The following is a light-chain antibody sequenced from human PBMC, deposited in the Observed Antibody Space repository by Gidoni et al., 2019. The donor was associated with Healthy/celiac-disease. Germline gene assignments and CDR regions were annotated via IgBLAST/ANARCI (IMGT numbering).Light chain of an antibody. J-gene: IGKJ1*01. CDR2: KAS. Sequence: DIQMTKSPSTLSASVGDRVTITCRASQSISSWLGWYQQKPGKAPKLLIYKASSLESGVPSRFSGSGSGTEFTLTISSLQPDDFAPYYFQQYNSYSWTFGQGTKVEIK. CDR1: QSISSW. CDR3: QQYNSYSWT. V-gene: IGKV1-5*03.